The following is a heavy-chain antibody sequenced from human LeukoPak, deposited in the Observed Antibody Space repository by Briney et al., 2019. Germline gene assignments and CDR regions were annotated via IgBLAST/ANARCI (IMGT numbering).Heavy chain of an antibody. CDR1: VFTFCHYD. D-gene: IGHD5-18*01. V-gene: IGHV3-33*01. CDR2: IWFDGSKK. Sequence: GGSLRLFCAASVFTFCHYDVHWPPRSRGRGVEWVTYIWFDGSKKIYADSVKGRFTISRDNSKNTLSLQMNSLRAEDTAVYYCAREEVRYSFGSYYHSGMDVWGQGTTVTVSS. J-gene: IGHJ6*02. CDR3: AREEVRYSFGSYYHSGMDV.